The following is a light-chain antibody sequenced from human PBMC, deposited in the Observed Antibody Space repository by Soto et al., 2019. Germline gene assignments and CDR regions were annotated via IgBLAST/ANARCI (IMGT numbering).Light chain of an antibody. CDR2: DVN. J-gene: IGLJ1*01. Sequence: QSVLTQPRSVSGSPGQSVTISCTGTSSDVGVYDYVSWYQLHPGKAPKFMIYDVNKRPSGVPDRFSDSKSGNTASLTISGLQAEDEADYYCCSYAGTYTFVFGTGSKLTVL. V-gene: IGLV2-11*01. CDR1: SSDVGVYDY. CDR3: CSYAGTYTFV.